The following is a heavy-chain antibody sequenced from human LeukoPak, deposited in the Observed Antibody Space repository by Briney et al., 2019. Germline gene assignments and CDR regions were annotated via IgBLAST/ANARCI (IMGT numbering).Heavy chain of an antibody. CDR3: ARHEYYDTSGYYEARFDP. CDR1: GGSTSTRNYF. Sequence: PSETLSLTCTVSGGSTSTRNYFWGWIRQPPGRGLEWIASIYLSGHTYYNPSLKSRVAMSVDTSKNQFSLKLSSVTAADTAVYYCARHEYYDTSGYYEARFDPWGQGTLVTVSS. V-gene: IGHV4-39*01. J-gene: IGHJ5*02. CDR2: IYLSGHT. D-gene: IGHD3-22*01.